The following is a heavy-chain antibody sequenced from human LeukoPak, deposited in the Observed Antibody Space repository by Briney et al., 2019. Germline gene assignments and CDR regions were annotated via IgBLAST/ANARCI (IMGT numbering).Heavy chain of an antibody. J-gene: IGHJ4*02. Sequence: PSETLSLTCVVSGVSISSSYWSWIRQPPGKGLEWIGYIFYSGSTHSNPSLRSRVTISMDTSNNQFSLKLTSVTAADTAVYCCARDIWDNNGYYTDYWGQGTLVTVSS. D-gene: IGHD3-22*01. CDR2: IFYSGST. CDR3: ARDIWDNNGYYTDY. CDR1: GVSISSSY. V-gene: IGHV4-59*12.